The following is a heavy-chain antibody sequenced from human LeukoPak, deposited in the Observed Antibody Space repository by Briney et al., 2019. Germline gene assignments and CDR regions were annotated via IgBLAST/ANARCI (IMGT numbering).Heavy chain of an antibody. CDR2: ISDDGSKK. CDR1: GFTFSSYS. Sequence: GGSVTLSCAASGFTFSSYSMHWLRQAPGKGVEWVAVISDDGSKKYYADSVKGRFTVSRDNSKNTLYLQMNSPRVEDTAVYYCAREGGYCSSTTCYFDSWGQGTLVTVSS. J-gene: IGHJ4*02. D-gene: IGHD2-2*01. V-gene: IGHV3-30-3*01. CDR3: AREGGYCSSTTCYFDS.